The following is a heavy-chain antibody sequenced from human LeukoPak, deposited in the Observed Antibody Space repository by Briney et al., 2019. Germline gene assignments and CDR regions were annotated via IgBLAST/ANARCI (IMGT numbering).Heavy chain of an antibody. V-gene: IGHV4-59*01. D-gene: IGHD6-19*01. CDR2: ISDSGST. Sequence: KPSGTLSLPRTVSGGSISSFYWGWIRPPPGKGLEWTGHISDSGSTNYNPSLKGRLTISVDTSKNQFSLKLSSVTAADTAVYYCASTRYSSGWFFDYWGQGILVTVSS. J-gene: IGHJ4*02. CDR1: GGSISSFY. CDR3: ASTRYSSGWFFDY.